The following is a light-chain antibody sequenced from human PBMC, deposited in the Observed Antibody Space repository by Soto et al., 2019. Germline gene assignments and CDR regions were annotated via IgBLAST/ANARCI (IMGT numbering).Light chain of an antibody. V-gene: IGKV3-20*01. J-gene: IGKJ1*01. CDR2: GAS. Sequence: EIVLTQSPGTLSFSPGERATLSCRASQSVSSSYLAWYQQKPGQAPRLLIYGASSRATGIPDRFSGSGSGTDFTLTISRLEPEDFAVYYCKQYGSSTWTFGQGTK. CDR1: QSVSSSY. CDR3: KQYGSSTWT.